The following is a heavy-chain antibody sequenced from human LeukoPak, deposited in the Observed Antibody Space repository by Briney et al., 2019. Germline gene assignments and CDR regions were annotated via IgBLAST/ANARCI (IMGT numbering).Heavy chain of an antibody. D-gene: IGHD6-13*01. CDR3: ARHLYSSSWRQDYYYYYMDV. CDR2: IYYSGNT. V-gene: IGHV4-39*01. Sequence: PSETLSLTCTVSGGSISSSGYYWGWIRQPPGKGLEWIGTIYYSGNTYYNPSLKRRVNISLDTPKNQFSLKLSSVTAADTAVYYCARHLYSSSWRQDYYYYYMDVWGKGTTVTISS. J-gene: IGHJ6*03. CDR1: GGSISSSGYY.